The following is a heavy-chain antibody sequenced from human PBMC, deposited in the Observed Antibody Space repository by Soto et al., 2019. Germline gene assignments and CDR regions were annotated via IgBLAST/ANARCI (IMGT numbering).Heavy chain of an antibody. J-gene: IGHJ6*02. V-gene: IGHV4-39*01. CDR3: ARQESDRHCSGGSCSHPFSYYYGMDV. CDR1: GGSISSSNYY. Sequence: PSETLSLTCTVSGGSISSSNYYWGWIRQPPGKGLEWIGSIYYSGSTYYNPSLKSRVTISVDTSKNQFSLKLSSVTAADTAVYYCARQESDRHCSGGSCSHPFSYYYGMDVWGQGTTVTVSS. D-gene: IGHD2-15*01. CDR2: IYYSGST.